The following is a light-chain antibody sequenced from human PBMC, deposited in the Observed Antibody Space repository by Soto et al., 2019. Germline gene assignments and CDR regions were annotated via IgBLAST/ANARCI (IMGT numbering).Light chain of an antibody. Sequence: QSALTQPASVSGSPGQSITISCTGTSSDVGGYNYVSWYQQHPGKAPKLMIYDVSNRPSGVSNRFSGSKSGNTASLTISGLPAEDEADYYCSSYTSSSTLDVFRTGNKLTVL. CDR3: SSYTSSSTLDV. CDR2: DVS. CDR1: SSDVGGYNY. J-gene: IGLJ1*01. V-gene: IGLV2-14*01.